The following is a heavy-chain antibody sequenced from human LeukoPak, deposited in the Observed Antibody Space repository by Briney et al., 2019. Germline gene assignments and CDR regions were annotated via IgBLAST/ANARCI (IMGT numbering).Heavy chain of an antibody. CDR3: AKDQIRGATIDY. J-gene: IGHJ4*02. CDR1: GFSFSNYW. D-gene: IGHD1-26*01. Sequence: GGSLRLSCAASGFSFSNYWMRWVRQAPGKGLEWVSAISGSGGSTYYADSVKGRFTISRDNSKNTLYLQMNRLRAEDTAVYYCAKDQIRGATIDYWGQGTLVTVSS. V-gene: IGHV3-23*01. CDR2: ISGSGGST.